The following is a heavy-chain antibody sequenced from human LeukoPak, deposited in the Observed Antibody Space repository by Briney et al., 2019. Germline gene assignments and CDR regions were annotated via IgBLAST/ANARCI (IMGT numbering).Heavy chain of an antibody. Sequence: GGSLRLSCAASGFTFSSYAMHWVRQAPGKGLEWVAVISYDGSNEYYADSVKGRFTISRDNSKNTLYLQMNSLRAEDTAVYYCARDLSYYDFWSGYSHYYYGMDVWGQGTTVTVSS. D-gene: IGHD3-3*01. CDR3: ARDLSYYDFWSGYSHYYYGMDV. V-gene: IGHV3-30-3*01. CDR1: GFTFSSYA. J-gene: IGHJ6*02. CDR2: ISYDGSNE.